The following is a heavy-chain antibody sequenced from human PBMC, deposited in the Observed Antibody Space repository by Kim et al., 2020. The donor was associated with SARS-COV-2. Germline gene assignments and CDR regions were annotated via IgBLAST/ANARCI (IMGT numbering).Heavy chain of an antibody. J-gene: IGHJ4*02. CDR1: GFTFSHYS. D-gene: IGHD4-4*01. Sequence: GGSLRLSCRTSGFTFSHYSMSWVRQTPEKGLEWVATIDGPTTNTHYTDSVKGRFTISRYNSRDTLYLHMSSLRAEDTAIYYCATWLQSHFAYWGQGTLVT. V-gene: IGHV3-23*05. CDR2: IDGPTTNT. CDR3: ATWLQSHFAY.